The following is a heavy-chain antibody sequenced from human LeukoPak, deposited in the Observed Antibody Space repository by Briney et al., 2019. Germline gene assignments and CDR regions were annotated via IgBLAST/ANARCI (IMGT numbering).Heavy chain of an antibody. CDR3: ARVGPTMAAPPFDY. CDR1: GFTLSTYS. CDR2: ISSSSTYI. D-gene: IGHD6-6*01. Sequence: GGSLRLSCAASGFTLSTYSMIWVRQAPGKGLEWVSSISSSSTYIYYADSVKGRFTISRDNAKHSLYLQMNSLRAEDTAVYYCARVGPTMAAPPFDYWGQGTLVTVSS. V-gene: IGHV3-21*01. J-gene: IGHJ4*02.